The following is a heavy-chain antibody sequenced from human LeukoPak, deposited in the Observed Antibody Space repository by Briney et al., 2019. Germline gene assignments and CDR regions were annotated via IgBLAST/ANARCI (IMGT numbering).Heavy chain of an antibody. Sequence: SLRLSCAASGFTFDDYAMHWVRQAPGKGPEWVSGISWNSGSIGYADSVKGRFTISRDNAKNSLYLQMNSLRAEDMALYYCAKDMGVAGTMGAFDIWGQGTMVTVSS. J-gene: IGHJ3*02. D-gene: IGHD6-19*01. CDR1: GFTFDDYA. CDR3: AKDMGVAGTMGAFDI. V-gene: IGHV3-9*03. CDR2: ISWNSGSI.